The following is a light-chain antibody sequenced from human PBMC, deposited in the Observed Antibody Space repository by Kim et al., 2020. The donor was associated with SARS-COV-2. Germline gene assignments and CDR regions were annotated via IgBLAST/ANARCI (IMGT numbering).Light chain of an antibody. CDR3: QQRSIWPT. J-gene: IGKJ4*02. Sequence: EIVLTQSPATLSLSPGERAALSCRASQSVDRYLAWYQQKPGQAPRLLIFDTSNRATGIPDRFSGSGSGTDFTLTISSLEPEDSAVYYCQQRSIWPTFGGGTKVDIK. CDR2: DTS. V-gene: IGKV3-11*01. CDR1: QSVDRY.